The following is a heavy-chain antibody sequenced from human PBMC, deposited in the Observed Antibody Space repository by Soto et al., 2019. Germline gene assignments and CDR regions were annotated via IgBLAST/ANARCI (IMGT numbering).Heavy chain of an antibody. D-gene: IGHD2-2*01. Sequence: WGSVRVSCASSVFTFSSYAMSWVRQAPGKGLELVSAISGSGGSTYYADSVKGRFTISRDNSKNTLYLQMNSLRAEDTAVYYCAKDWEYCRSTSCFGGRGTPVDYWGQGTMVTVSS. J-gene: IGHJ4*02. V-gene: IGHV3-23*01. CDR1: VFTFSSYA. CDR2: ISGSGGST. CDR3: AKDWEYCRSTSCFGGRGTPVDY.